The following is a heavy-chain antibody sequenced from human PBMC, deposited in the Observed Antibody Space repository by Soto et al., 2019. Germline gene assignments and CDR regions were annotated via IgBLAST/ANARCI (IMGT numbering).Heavy chain of an antibody. J-gene: IGHJ4*02. Sequence: LSLTCTVSDDSSSSYKWSWIRQPPGRRLEWIGYIDSSGGTSYNPSLKSRVTISVDTSKNQFSLNLSSVTAADTAVYYCARDHCSGGSCSLAFDYWGQGPLVTVAS. V-gene: IGHV4-59*01. CDR2: IDSSGGT. D-gene: IGHD2-15*01. CDR1: DDSSSSYK. CDR3: ARDHCSGGSCSLAFDY.